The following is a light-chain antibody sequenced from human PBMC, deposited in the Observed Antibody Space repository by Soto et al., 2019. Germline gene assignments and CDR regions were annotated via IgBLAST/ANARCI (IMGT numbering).Light chain of an antibody. CDR2: EVT. Sequence: QSALTQPPSASGSPGQSVTISCTGTGSDVGGYNYVSWYQHHPGQAPKLMIYEVTNRPSGVPDRFSGSKSGNTASLTVPGLQTEDEADYYCSSYARSNSVIFGGGTKLTVL. V-gene: IGLV2-8*01. J-gene: IGLJ2*01. CDR3: SSYARSNSVI. CDR1: GSDVGGYNY.